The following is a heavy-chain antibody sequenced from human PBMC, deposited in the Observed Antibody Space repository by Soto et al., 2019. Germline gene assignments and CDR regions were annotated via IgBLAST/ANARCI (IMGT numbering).Heavy chain of an antibody. D-gene: IGHD2-15*01. CDR2: IYWDDDK. Sequence: QITLKASGPTLVNPTQTLTLTCTFSGFSLSTSGVGVGGIRQPPGKALEWLALIYWDDDKRYTPSLKSRLTITKDTSKNQVVRTMTNMDPVDTATYYCAHRHLFGSAGSCRPFDYWGQGALVTVSS. CDR3: AHRHLFGSAGSCRPFDY. J-gene: IGHJ4*02. V-gene: IGHV2-5*02. CDR1: GFSLSTSGVG.